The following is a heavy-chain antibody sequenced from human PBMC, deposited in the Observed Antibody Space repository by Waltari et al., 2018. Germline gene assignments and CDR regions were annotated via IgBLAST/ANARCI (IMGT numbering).Heavy chain of an antibody. CDR3: ARTSGLRFFPEPFDY. J-gene: IGHJ4*02. CDR1: GGTFSSYA. V-gene: IGHV1-69*05. D-gene: IGHD3-3*01. Sequence: QVQLVQSGAEVKKPGSSVKVSCKASGGTFSSYAISWVRQAPGQGLEWMGGSIPIFGTANYAQKFQGRVTITTDESTSTAYMELSSLRSEDTAVYYCARTSGLRFFPEPFDYWGQGTLVTVSS. CDR2: SIPIFGTA.